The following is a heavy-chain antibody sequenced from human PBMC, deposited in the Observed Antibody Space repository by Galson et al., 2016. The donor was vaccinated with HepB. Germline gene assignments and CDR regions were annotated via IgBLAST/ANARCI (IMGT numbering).Heavy chain of an antibody. J-gene: IGHJ6*02. Sequence: QSGAEVKKPGESLRISCKVSGYRFTSYWISWVRQMPGKGLEWMGRIDPSDSDTNYSPSFQGHVSISTDKSISTAYLQWSSLKASDTAMYYCARHGIDYGSGSEMDVWGQGTTVTVSS. D-gene: IGHD3-10*01. CDR3: ARHGIDYGSGSEMDV. CDR1: GYRFTSYW. CDR2: IDPSDSDT. V-gene: IGHV5-10-1*01.